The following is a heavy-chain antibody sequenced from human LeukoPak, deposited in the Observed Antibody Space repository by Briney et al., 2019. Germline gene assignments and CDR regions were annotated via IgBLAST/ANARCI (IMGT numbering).Heavy chain of an antibody. CDR2: IGTAGDT. J-gene: IGHJ5*02. Sequence: GGSLRLSCAASGFTFSSYDMHWVRQATGKGLEWVSAIGTAGDTYYPGSVKGRFTISRENAKNSLYLQMNSLRAGDTAVYYCARASRGLRANWFDPWGQGTLVTVSS. V-gene: IGHV3-13*01. CDR3: ARASRGLRANWFDP. D-gene: IGHD3-10*01. CDR1: GFTFSSYD.